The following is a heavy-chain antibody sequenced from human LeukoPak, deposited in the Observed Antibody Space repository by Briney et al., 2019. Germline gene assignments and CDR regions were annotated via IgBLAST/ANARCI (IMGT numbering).Heavy chain of an antibody. CDR1: GYSISSGYY. V-gene: IGHV4-38-2*01. J-gene: IGHJ3*02. CDR3: ARRNYDFWSGYRGDAFDI. Sequence: SETLSLTCAVSGYSISSGYYWGWIRQPPGKGLEWIGSIHHSGSTYYNPSLKSRVTISVDTSKNQFSLKLSSVTAADTAVYYCARRNYDFWSGYRGDAFDIWGQGTMVTVSS. CDR2: IHHSGST. D-gene: IGHD3-3*01.